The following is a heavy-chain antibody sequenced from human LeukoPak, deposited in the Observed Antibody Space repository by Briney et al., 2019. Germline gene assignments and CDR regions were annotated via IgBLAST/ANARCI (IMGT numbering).Heavy chain of an antibody. Sequence: SETLSLTRAVDGDPFSDSFWGWIRQAPGKGLEWIGEVSRGGTTNYNPSLKSRVAISVDTSKNQFSLKLSSVTAADTAVYYCARTAVGSSGYYPIDYWGQGTLVTVSS. D-gene: IGHD3-22*01. V-gene: IGHV4-34*01. CDR1: GDPFSDSF. CDR3: ARTAVGSSGYYPIDY. CDR2: VSRGGTT. J-gene: IGHJ4*02.